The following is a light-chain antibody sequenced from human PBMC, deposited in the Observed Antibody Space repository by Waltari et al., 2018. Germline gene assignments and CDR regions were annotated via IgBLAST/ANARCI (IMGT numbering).Light chain of an antibody. Sequence: YQHHPGKAPKLMIYDGSSRPAGVSNRFFGSKSGTTASLTVSGLQAEDEAVYFCSSYSTSITPYVFGAGTKVTVL. CDR3: SSYSTSITPYV. CDR2: DGS. V-gene: IGLV2-14*03. J-gene: IGLJ1*01.